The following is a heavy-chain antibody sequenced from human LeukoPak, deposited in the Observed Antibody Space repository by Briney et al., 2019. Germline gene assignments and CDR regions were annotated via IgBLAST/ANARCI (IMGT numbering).Heavy chain of an antibody. CDR3: ARGPKYYDTSGYSPLFDY. CDR1: GFTFSDNY. D-gene: IGHD3-22*01. V-gene: IGHV3-11*01. Sequence: PGGSLRLSCAASGFTFSDNYMTWIRQAPGKGLEWVSYIFGSDNTIYYADSVKGRFTISRDNAKNSLYLQMNSLRDEDTAIYYCARGPKYYDTSGYSPLFDYWGQGTLVTVSS. CDR2: IFGSDNTI. J-gene: IGHJ4*02.